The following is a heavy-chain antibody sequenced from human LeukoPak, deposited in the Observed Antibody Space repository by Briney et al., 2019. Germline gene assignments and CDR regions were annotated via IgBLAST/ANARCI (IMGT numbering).Heavy chain of an antibody. CDR2: ISFDGVYK. CDR1: GFTFSTHA. CDR3: AKDRWFGYYFDY. J-gene: IGHJ4*02. V-gene: IGHV3-30*18. D-gene: IGHD3-10*01. Sequence: GGSLRLSCAASGFTFSTHAMHWVRQAPGRGLEWVAMISFDGVYKHYTDSVRGRFTISRDESKNTLYLQMNSLRAEDTAVYYCAKDRWFGYYFDYWGQGTLVTVSS.